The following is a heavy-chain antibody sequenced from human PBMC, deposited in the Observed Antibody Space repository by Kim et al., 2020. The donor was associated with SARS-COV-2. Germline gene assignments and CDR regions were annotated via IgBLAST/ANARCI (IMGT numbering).Heavy chain of an antibody. CDR2: ISWNSGSI. D-gene: IGHD4-17*01. CDR1: GFTFDDYA. V-gene: IGHV3-9*01. J-gene: IGHJ6*02. Sequence: GGSLRLSCAASGFTFDDYAMHWVRQAPGKGLEWVSGISWNSGSIGYADSVKGRFTISRDNAKNSLYLQMNRLRAEDTALYYCAKASGDYSLDYYHGMDVWGQGTTVTVS. CDR3: AKASGDYSLDYYHGMDV.